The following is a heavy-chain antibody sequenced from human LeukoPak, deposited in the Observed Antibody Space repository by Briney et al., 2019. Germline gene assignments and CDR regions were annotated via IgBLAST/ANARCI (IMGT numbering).Heavy chain of an antibody. D-gene: IGHD3-22*01. CDR2: INTNTGNP. V-gene: IGHV7-4-1*02. J-gene: IGHJ4*02. Sequence: GSVKVFCKASGYTFISYAMNWVRQAPGQGLEWMGWINTNTGNPTYAQGFTGRFVFSLDTSGSTAYLQISSLKAEDTAVYYCARGAQRYYYDTSGYIPDYWGQGTLVTVSS. CDR1: GYTFISYA. CDR3: ARGAQRYYYDTSGYIPDY.